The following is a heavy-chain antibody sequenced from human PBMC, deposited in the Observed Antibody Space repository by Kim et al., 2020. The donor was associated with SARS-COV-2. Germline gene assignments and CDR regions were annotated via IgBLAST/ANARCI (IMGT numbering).Heavy chain of an antibody. Sequence: GGSLRLSCAASGFTFSSYSMNWVRQAPGKGLEWVSSISSSSSYIYYADSVKGRFTISRDNAKNSLYLQMNSLRAEDTAVYYCARDRYSSSWYTHYYYYYGMDVWGQGTTVTVSS. CDR3: ARDRYSSSWYTHYYYYYGMDV. CDR2: ISSSSSYI. J-gene: IGHJ6*02. CDR1: GFTFSSYS. D-gene: IGHD6-13*01. V-gene: IGHV3-21*01.